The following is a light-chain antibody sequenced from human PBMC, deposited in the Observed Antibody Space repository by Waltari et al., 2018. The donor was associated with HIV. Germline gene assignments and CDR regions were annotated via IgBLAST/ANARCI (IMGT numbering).Light chain of an antibody. V-gene: IGKV1-5*03. CDR1: QHISSW. CDR2: KAS. J-gene: IGKJ1*01. CDR3: QHYNFWPYA. Sequence: SQMTQSPSTLSASVGDRGTITCRVSQHISSWVAWFQKQPGKAPKALIYKASELESGVPTRFSGSVSGTEFTLTISDLHPDDFATYFCQHYNFWPYAFGQ.